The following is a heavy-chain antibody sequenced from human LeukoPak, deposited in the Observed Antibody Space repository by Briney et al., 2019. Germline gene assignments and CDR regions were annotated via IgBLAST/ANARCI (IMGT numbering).Heavy chain of an antibody. V-gene: IGHV1-8*01. CDR3: ARAAGGGDDPFDV. J-gene: IGHJ3*01. CDR1: GYTFKNYD. Sequence: ASVKVSCKASGYTFKNYDINWVRQAPGQGLEWMAWMNPNNDNAGSAQKFQGRVTMTRDTSINTAYMELSSLRSDDTGVYYCARAAGGGDDPFDVWGQGSLIIVSS. CDR2: MNPNNDNA. D-gene: IGHD3-16*01.